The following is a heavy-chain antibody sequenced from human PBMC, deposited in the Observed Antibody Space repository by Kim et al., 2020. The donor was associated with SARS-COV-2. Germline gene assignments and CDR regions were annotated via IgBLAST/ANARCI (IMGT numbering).Heavy chain of an antibody. CDR2: IYYSGST. J-gene: IGHJ5*02. D-gene: IGHD1-7*01. CDR1: GGSISSYY. Sequence: SETLSLTCTVSGGSISSYYWSWIRQPPGKGLEWIGYIYYSGSTNYNPSLKSRVTISVDTSKNQFSLKLSSVTAADTAVYYCARELELREGFGGGYNWFDPWGQGTLVTVSS. V-gene: IGHV4-59*01. CDR3: ARELELREGFGGGYNWFDP.